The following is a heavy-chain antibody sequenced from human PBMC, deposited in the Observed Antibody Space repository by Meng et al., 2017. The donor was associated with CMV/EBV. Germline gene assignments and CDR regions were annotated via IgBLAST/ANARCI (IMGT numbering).Heavy chain of an antibody. CDR2: IKSKTDGGTT. CDR3: TTRNQWELLEY. V-gene: IGHV3-15*01. CDR1: GFTFSNAW. D-gene: IGHD1-26*01. Sequence: GGSLRLSCAASGFTFSNAWMSWVRQAPGKGLEWVGRIKSKTDGGTTDYATPVKGRFTISRDDSKNTLYLQMNSLKTEDTAVYYCTTRNQWELLEYWGQGTLVTVSS. J-gene: IGHJ4*02.